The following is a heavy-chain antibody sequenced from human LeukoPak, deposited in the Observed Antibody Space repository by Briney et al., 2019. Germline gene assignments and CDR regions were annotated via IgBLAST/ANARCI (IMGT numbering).Heavy chain of an antibody. CDR1: GFTFSGSA. CDR3: TRLGAFDI. Sequence: GGSLRLSCAASGFTFSGSAMHWVRQASGKGLEWVGRIRSKANSYATAYAASVKGRFTISRDDSKNTAYLQVNSLKTEDTAVYYCTRLGAFDIWGQGTMVTVSS. J-gene: IGHJ3*02. CDR2: IRSKANSYAT. V-gene: IGHV3-73*01.